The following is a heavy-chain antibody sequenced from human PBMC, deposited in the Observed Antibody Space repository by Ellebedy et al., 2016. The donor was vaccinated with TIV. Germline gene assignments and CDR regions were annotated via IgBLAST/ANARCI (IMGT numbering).Heavy chain of an antibody. Sequence: PGGSLRLSCAASGFTFSSYAMSWVRQAPGKGLEWVSTIINTGSRTYYADSVEGRFIISRDNSKRTLYLQMNSLIDEDTAVYYCAKGRGGGSDSSAPRYYFDSWGLGTLVTVSS. V-gene: IGHV3-23*01. CDR3: AKGRGGGSDSSAPRYYFDS. D-gene: IGHD6-19*01. CDR2: IINTGSRT. CDR1: GFTFSSYA. J-gene: IGHJ4*02.